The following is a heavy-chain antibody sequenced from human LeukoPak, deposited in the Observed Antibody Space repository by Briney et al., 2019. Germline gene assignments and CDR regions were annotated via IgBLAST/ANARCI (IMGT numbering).Heavy chain of an antibody. CDR3: AKDYSGYEAFGY. V-gene: IGHV3-30*18. CDR1: GFTFSSYG. Sequence: PGGSLRLSCAASGFTFSSYGMHWVRQAPGKGLEWVAVISYDGSNKYYADSVKGRFTISRDNSKNTLYLQMNSLRAEDTAVYYCAKDYSGYEAFGYWGQGTLVTVSS. CDR2: ISYDGSNK. D-gene: IGHD5-12*01. J-gene: IGHJ4*02.